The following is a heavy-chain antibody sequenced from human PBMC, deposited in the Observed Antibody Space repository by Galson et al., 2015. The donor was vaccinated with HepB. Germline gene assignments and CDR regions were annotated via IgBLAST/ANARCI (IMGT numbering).Heavy chain of an antibody. CDR1: GFTFSDYY. CDR3: ARDTPGPYYDFWSAQRAQDY. Sequence: SLRLSCAASGFTFSDYYMSWIRQAPGKGLEWVSYISSSGSTIYYADSVKGRFTISRDNAKNSLYLQMNSLRAEDTAVYYCARDTPGPYYDFWSAQRAQDYWGQGTLVTVSS. CDR2: ISSSGSTI. V-gene: IGHV3-11*01. D-gene: IGHD3-3*01. J-gene: IGHJ4*02.